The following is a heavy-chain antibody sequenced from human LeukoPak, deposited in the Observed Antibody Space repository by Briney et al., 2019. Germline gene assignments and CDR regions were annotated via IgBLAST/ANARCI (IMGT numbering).Heavy chain of an antibody. D-gene: IGHD2-2*01. CDR2: IYGGGST. J-gene: IGHJ5*02. Sequence: GGSLRLSCAATGLSVSSNFMSWVRQAPGKGLEWVSVIYGGGSTYYADSVKGRFTISRDNAKNSLYLQMNSLRAEDTAVYYCARDPGIVVVPAAVGAFDPWGQGTLVTVSS. CDR3: ARDPGIVVVPAAVGAFDP. CDR1: GLSVSSNF. V-gene: IGHV3-53*01.